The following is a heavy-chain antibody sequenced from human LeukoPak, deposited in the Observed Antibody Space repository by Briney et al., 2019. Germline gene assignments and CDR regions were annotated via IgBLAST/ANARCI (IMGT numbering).Heavy chain of an antibody. CDR2: IYYSGST. CDR1: GGSISSYY. CDR3: ARTPTVLRFLEWLEAWYFDP. D-gene: IGHD3-3*01. Sequence: SETLSLTCTVSGGSISSYYWSWIRQPPGKGLEWIGYIYYSGSTNYNPSLKSRVTISVDTSKNQFSLKLSSVTAADTAVYYCARTPTVLRFLEWLEAWYFDPWGQGTLVTVSS. V-gene: IGHV4-59*01. J-gene: IGHJ5*02.